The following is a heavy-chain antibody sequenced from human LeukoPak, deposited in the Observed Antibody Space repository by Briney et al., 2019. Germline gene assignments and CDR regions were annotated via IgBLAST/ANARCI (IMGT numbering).Heavy chain of an antibody. J-gene: IGHJ4*02. CDR3: ARGGYSSPPFDY. CDR2: IIPIFGTA. D-gene: IGHD6-13*01. V-gene: IGHV1-69*05. CDR1: GGTFSSYA. Sequence: SVKVSCKASGGTFSSYAISWVRQAPGQGLEWMGGIIPIFGTANYAQKFQGRVTITTDESTSTAYMELSSLRSEDTAVYYCARGGYSSPPFDYWGQGTLVTISS.